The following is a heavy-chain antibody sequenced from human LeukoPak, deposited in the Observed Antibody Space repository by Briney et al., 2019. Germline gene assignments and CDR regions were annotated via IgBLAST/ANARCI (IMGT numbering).Heavy chain of an antibody. CDR3: AKDRPWFDP. CDR1: GFTFSSYG. J-gene: IGHJ5*02. D-gene: IGHD6-6*01. V-gene: IGHV3-30*18. CDR2: ISYDGSNK. Sequence: GGSLRLSRAASGFTFSSYGMHWVRQAPGKGLEWVAVISYDGSNKYYADSVKGRFTISRDNSKNTLYLQMNSLRAEDTAVYHCAKDRPWFDPWGQGTLVTVSS.